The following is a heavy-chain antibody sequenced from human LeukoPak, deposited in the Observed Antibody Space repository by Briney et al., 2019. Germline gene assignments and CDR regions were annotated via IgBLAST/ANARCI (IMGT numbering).Heavy chain of an antibody. CDR1: GGTFSSYA. CDR2: IIPILGIA. Sequence: GASVKVSCKASGGTFSSYAISWVRQAPGQGLEWMGRIIPILGIANYAQKFQGRVTITADKSTSTAYMELSSLKSEDTAVYYCARGYSSGWYPGYWGQGTLVTVSS. D-gene: IGHD6-19*01. CDR3: ARGYSSGWYPGY. J-gene: IGHJ4*02. V-gene: IGHV1-69*04.